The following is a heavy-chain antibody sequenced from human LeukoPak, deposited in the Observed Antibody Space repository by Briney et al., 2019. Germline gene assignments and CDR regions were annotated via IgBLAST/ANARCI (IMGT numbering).Heavy chain of an antibody. V-gene: IGHV6-1*01. CDR3: ARELTGFDY. CDR1: GDSVSSNSAG. J-gene: IGHJ4*02. D-gene: IGHD7-27*01. Sequence: SQTLSLTCXXSGDSVSSNSAGWNWLRQSQARGLEWLGSTYYSSKLYNAYAISVKSPITINADTSKNQFSLQLNSVTPDDTAVYYCARELTGFDYWGQGTLVTVSS. CDR2: TYYSSKLYN.